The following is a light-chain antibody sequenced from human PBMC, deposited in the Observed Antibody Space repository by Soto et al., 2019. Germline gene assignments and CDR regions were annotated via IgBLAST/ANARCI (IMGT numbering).Light chain of an antibody. V-gene: IGKV3-15*01. J-gene: IGKJ3*01. CDR3: QNYNNWPFT. CDR1: QTVTYN. CDR2: GAS. Sequence: EIVMTQSPATLSVSPGETATLSCRASQTVTYNLAWYQQTPGQAPRLLIYGASTRATGIPARFSGSGSGTEFTLSISSLQSEDFAVYYCQNYNNWPFTFGPGTKVDI.